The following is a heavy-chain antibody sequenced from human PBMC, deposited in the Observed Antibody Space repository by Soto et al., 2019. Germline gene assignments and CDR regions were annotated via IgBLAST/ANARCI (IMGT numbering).Heavy chain of an antibody. D-gene: IGHD3-22*01. V-gene: IGHV4-59*01. CDR3: ARTYDGSGPNSGGYSFDI. Sequence: QVQLQESGPGLVKPSETLSLTCRVSGGSISSYYWSWIRQPPGKGLEWIAYIYYSVTSYNPSLKGRGSISLDTSKNQCSLKLSSVTAADTAVYYCARTYDGSGPNSGGYSFDIWGQGTMVTVSS. CDR1: GGSISSYY. J-gene: IGHJ3*02. CDR2: IYYSVT.